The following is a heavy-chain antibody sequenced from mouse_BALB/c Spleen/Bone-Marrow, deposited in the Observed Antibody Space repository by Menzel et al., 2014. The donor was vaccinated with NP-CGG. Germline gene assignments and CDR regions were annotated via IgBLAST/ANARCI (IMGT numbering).Heavy chain of an antibody. CDR1: GFAFSSYD. CDR2: ISSGGGTT. Sequence: EVKLEESGGDLVKPGGSLKLSCAASGFAFSSYDMTWVRQTPEKRLEWVAYISSGGGTTYYPDTVKGRFTISRDNAKNTLSLQMSSLKSKDAAMYYCGRHDYYGNSYDGMDYWGQGTSVTVSS. D-gene: IGHD1-1*01. CDR3: GRHDYYGNSYDGMDY. V-gene: IGHV5-12-1*01. J-gene: IGHJ4*01.